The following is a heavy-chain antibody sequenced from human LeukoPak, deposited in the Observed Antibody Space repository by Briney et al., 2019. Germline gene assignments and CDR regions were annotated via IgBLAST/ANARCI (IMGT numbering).Heavy chain of an antibody. V-gene: IGHV3-66*01. CDR3: ARDGATNFDY. Sequence: GGSLRLSCAASGFTVSSTYMSWVRQAPGKGLEWVSVIYSGGRTDYADSVKGRFTIPRDNSKNTLYLQLNSLRAEDTAVYYCARDGATNFDYWGQGTLVTVSS. D-gene: IGHD1-26*01. CDR1: GFTVSSTY. J-gene: IGHJ4*02. CDR2: IYSGGRT.